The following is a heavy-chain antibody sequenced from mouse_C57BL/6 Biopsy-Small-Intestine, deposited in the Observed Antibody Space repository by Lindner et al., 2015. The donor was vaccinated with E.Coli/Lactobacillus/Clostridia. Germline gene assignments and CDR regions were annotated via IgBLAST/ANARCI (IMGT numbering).Heavy chain of an antibody. CDR3: ARSGGDY. V-gene: IGHV5-6*01. J-gene: IGHJ4*01. CDR1: GFTFSSYG. D-gene: IGHD1-3*01. Sequence: VQLQESGGDLVKPGGSLKLSCAASGFTFSSYGMSWVRQTPDKRLEWVATISSGGSYTYYPDSVKGRFTISRDNAKNTLYLQMSSLKSEDTAMYYCARSGGDYWGQGTSVTVSS. CDR2: ISSGGSYT.